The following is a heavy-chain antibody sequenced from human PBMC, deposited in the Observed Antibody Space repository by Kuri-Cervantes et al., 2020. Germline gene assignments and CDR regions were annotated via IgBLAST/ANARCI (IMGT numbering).Heavy chain of an antibody. Sequence: GGSLRLSCAASGFTFSSYWMHWVRQAPGKGLVWVSRINSDGSSTSYADSVKGRFTIYRDNVKNTLYLQMNSLRAEDTAVYYCARAHYYDSSGYLFQHWGQGTLVTVSS. D-gene: IGHD3-22*01. V-gene: IGHV3-74*01. J-gene: IGHJ1*01. CDR3: ARAHYYDSSGYLFQH. CDR2: INSDGSST. CDR1: GFTFSSYW.